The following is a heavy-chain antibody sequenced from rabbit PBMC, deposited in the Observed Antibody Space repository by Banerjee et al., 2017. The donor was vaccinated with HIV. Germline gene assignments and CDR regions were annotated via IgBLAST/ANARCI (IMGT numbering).Heavy chain of an antibody. Sequence: QEQLVESGGGLVTLGGSLTLTCTASGFSFSSSYYMCWVRQAPGKGLELIACIYTSGSGSTYYASWAKGRFTISKTSSTTVTLQMTSLTAADTATYFCARDAGAFNLWGPGTLVTVS. V-gene: IGHV1S45*01. D-gene: IGHD4-2*01. CDR1: GFSFSSSYY. CDR3: ARDAGAFNL. J-gene: IGHJ4*01. CDR2: IYTSGSGST.